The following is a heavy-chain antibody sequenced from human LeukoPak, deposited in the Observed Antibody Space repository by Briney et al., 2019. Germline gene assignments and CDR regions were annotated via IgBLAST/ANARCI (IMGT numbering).Heavy chain of an antibody. D-gene: IGHD2-15*01. CDR1: GFTLSSFW. Sequence: GGSLRLSCAASGFTLSSFWMHWVRQTPGRGLVWVSRINGDGSDIGYADSVKGRFTISRDNAKNTAYLQMNSLRAEDTAVYYCVRSSGMGRYCSGGSCNLDYWGQGTLVTVSS. CDR2: INGDGSDI. V-gene: IGHV3-74*01. J-gene: IGHJ4*02. CDR3: VRSSGMGRYCSGGSCNLDY.